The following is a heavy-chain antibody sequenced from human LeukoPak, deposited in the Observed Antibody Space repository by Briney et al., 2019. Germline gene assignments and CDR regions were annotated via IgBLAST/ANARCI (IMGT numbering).Heavy chain of an antibody. J-gene: IGHJ4*02. CDR3: ARGASRADY. CDR1: GFTFRSYN. V-gene: IGHV3-21*01. Sequence: GGSLRLSCAASGFTFRSYNMNWVRQAPGKRPEWVSSISSSSSYIYYADSVKGRFSISRDNAKNSLYLQMNSLRAEDTALYYCARGASRADYWGQGTLVTVSS. CDR2: ISSSSSYI.